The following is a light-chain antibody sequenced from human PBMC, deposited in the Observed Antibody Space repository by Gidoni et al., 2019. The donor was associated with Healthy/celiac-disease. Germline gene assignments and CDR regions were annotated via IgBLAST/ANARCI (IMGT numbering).Light chain of an antibody. CDR3: QAWDSSTVV. CDR2: QVS. J-gene: IGLJ2*01. Sequence: SYELTPPPSVSVSPGQTASLPCSGDKLGDTYACWYQQQPGQTPVLVIYQVSKRPSGIPERFSGSNSGNTATLTISGTQAMDEADYYCQAWDSSTVVFGGGTKLTVL. CDR1: KLGDTY. V-gene: IGLV3-1*01.